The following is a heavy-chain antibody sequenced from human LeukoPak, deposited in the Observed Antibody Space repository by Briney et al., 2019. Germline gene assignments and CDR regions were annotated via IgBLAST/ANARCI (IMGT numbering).Heavy chain of an antibody. CDR1: GGSISSYY. Sequence: TPSETLSLTCTVSGGSISSYYWSWIRQPPGKGLEWIGYIYYSGSTNYNPSLKSRVTISVDTSKNQFSLKLSSVTAADTAVYYCASTDTDAFDIWGQGTMVTVSS. J-gene: IGHJ3*02. CDR3: ASTDTDAFDI. D-gene: IGHD5-18*01. V-gene: IGHV4-59*08. CDR2: IYYSGST.